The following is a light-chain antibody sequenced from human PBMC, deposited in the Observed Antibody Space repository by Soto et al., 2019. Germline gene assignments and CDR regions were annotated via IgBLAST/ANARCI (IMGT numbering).Light chain of an antibody. CDR2: STN. Sequence: QCVLNQPPSGSGTPGRGVTISCSGSSSNIGTNTVNWYQQLPGSAPQLLLYSTNQRPSGVPGRFSGSKSGTSASLAISGLQSDDEADYYCAAWDGSLNVVLFGGGTKVTVL. V-gene: IGLV1-44*01. CDR3: AAWDGSLNVVL. J-gene: IGLJ2*01. CDR1: SSNIGTNT.